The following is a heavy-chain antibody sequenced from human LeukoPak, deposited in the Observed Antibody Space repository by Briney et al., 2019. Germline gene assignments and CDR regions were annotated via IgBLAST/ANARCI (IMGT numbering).Heavy chain of an antibody. CDR1: GFTFSSYA. V-gene: IGHV3-30*04. CDR2: ISYDGSNK. CDR3: ARDRGSPLRKPIPRDYYFDY. Sequence: GGSLRLSCAASGFTFSSYAMHWVRQAPGKGLEWVAVISYDGSNKYYADSVKGRFTISRDNSKNTLYLQMNSLRAEDTAVYYCARDRGSPLRKPIPRDYYFDYWGQGTLVTVSS. J-gene: IGHJ4*02. D-gene: IGHD2-21*01.